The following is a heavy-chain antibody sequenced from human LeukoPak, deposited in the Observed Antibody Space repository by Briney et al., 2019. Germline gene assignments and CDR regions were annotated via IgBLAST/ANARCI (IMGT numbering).Heavy chain of an antibody. J-gene: IGHJ1*01. V-gene: IGHV3-21*01. Sequence: GGSLRLSCAASGFTFSNYSMNWVRQAPGKGLEWVSSISSSSYIYYADSVKGRFTISRDNAKNSLYLQMNSLRAEDTAVYYCARGGSSSWYRYFQHWGQGTLVTVSS. CDR3: ARGGSSSWYRYFQH. CDR1: GFTFSNYS. CDR2: ISSSSYI. D-gene: IGHD6-13*01.